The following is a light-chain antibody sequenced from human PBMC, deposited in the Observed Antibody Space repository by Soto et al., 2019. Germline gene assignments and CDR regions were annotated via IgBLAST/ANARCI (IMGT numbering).Light chain of an antibody. Sequence: EIVVKQSPATLSLSPGERATLSCRASQSFSNFLAWYQQKPGQAPRLLIYDASNRATGITARFSGSGSGTDFTLTISSLLPEDYGIYYCQQPPNCPLNTFGHVTLLEIK. V-gene: IGKV3-11*01. CDR3: QQPPNCPLNT. CDR2: DAS. J-gene: IGKJ5*01. CDR1: QSFSNF.